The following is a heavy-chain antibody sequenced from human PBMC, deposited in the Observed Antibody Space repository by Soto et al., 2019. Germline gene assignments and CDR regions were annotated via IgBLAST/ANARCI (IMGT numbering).Heavy chain of an antibody. CDR1: GYSISSGYY. J-gene: IGHJ5*02. CDR3: ARDTSGYYWFDP. Sequence: LSLTCTVSGYSISSGYYWTWIRQPPGKGLEWIGSMYHSGSTFYNPSLRSRVTISLDTSKNQFSLKLSSVTASDTAVYYCARDTSGYYWFDPWGPGTLVTVSS. V-gene: IGHV4-38-2*02. D-gene: IGHD5-12*01. CDR2: MYHSGST.